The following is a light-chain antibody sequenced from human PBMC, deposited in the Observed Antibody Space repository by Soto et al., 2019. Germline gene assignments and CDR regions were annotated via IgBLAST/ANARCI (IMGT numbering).Light chain of an antibody. CDR2: VNN. J-gene: IGLJ2*01. CDR3: QSYDSSLSAHVV. CDR1: SSNIGAGYD. Sequence: QSVLTQPPSVSGAPGQRVTISCTGSSSNIGAGYDVHWYQQLPGTAPKLLIFVNNNRPPGVPDRFSGSKSGSSASLAITGLQAEDEADYYCQSYDSSLSAHVVFGGGTKLTVL. V-gene: IGLV1-40*01.